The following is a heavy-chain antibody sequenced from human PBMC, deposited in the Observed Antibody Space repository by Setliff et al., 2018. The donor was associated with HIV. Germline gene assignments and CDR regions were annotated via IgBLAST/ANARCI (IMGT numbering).Heavy chain of an antibody. J-gene: IGHJ4*02. D-gene: IGHD2-21*01. CDR1: GGSISSSGYY. V-gene: IGHV4-39*01. CDR2: IYYSGST. CDR3: ASDYCGSLDY. Sequence: SETLSLTCTVSGGSISSSGYYWGWIRQPPGKGLEWIGSIYYSGSTYYNPSLKSRVTISVDTSKNQFSLKLRSVTAADTAFYYCASDYCGSLDYWGQGTLVTVSS.